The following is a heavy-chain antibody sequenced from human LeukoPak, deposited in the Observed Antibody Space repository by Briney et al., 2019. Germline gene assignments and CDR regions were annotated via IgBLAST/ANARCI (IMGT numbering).Heavy chain of an antibody. D-gene: IGHD4-17*01. V-gene: IGHV1-18*01. Sequence: ASVKVSCKASGGTFSSYAISWVRQAPGQGLGWMGWISAYNGNTNYAQKLQGRVTMTTDTSTSTAYMELRSLRSDDTAVYYCARMAVTNYYYFDYWGQGTLVTVSS. CDR3: ARMAVTNYYYFDY. J-gene: IGHJ4*02. CDR2: ISAYNGNT. CDR1: GGTFSSYA.